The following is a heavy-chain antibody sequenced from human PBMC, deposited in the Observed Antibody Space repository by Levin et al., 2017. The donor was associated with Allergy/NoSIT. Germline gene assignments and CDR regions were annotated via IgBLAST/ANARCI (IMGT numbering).Heavy chain of an antibody. CDR2: ISHSGGNT. CDR3: AKTRGYSYDYAMDV. CDR1: GFTFSTYA. J-gene: IGHJ6*02. Sequence: ETLSLTCAASGFTFSTYAMSWVRQAPGKGLEWVSSISHSGGNTYYADSVKGRLTISRDNSKNTLFLQMNSLRAEDTAVFYCAKTRGYSYDYAMDVWGQGTTVTVSS. D-gene: IGHD5-18*01. V-gene: IGHV3-23*01.